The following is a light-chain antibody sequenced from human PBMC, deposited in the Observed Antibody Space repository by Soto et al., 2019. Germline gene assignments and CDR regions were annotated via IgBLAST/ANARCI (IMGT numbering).Light chain of an antibody. Sequence: EIVMTQSPVTLSVSPGERATLSCRASQSVGGDLAWYQQIPGQAPRLLIYGAVTRATGVGARFSGGGSGTEFTLTVDSLQSEDLAIYYCQQYYAWPRTFGQGTKLEI. CDR3: QQYYAWPRT. V-gene: IGKV3-15*01. J-gene: IGKJ2*01. CDR2: GAV. CDR1: QSVGGD.